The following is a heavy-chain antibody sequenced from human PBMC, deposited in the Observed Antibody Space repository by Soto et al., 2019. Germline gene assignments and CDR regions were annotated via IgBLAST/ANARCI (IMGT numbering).Heavy chain of an antibody. CDR3: AKDRDYPRDQFHY. J-gene: IGHJ4*02. CDR2: ISANGQGI. V-gene: IGHV3-23*01. D-gene: IGHD2-2*01. CDR1: GFTFTYYA. Sequence: EVQLLESGGGLVQPGGSLRLSCKASGFTFTYYAFSWVRQAPGKGLEWVSAISANGQGIYYADSVRGRFTISRDNSKNTVFLHMDSLRAEDTAVYYCAKDRDYPRDQFHYWGQGTLVTVSS.